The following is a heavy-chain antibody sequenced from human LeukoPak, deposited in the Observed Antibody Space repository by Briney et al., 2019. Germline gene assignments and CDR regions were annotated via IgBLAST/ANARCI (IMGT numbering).Heavy chain of an antibody. CDR1: GGSISSYY. CDR2: IYNSGST. V-gene: IGHV4-59*01. Sequence: PSETLSLTCTVSGGSISSYYWSWIRQSPGKGLDWIGYIYNSGSTNYNPSLKSRVTISVDTSKNQFSLKLSSVTAADTAVYYCARPSRDGYRYTFGYWGQGTLVTVSS. D-gene: IGHD5-24*01. CDR3: ARPSRDGYRYTFGY. J-gene: IGHJ4*02.